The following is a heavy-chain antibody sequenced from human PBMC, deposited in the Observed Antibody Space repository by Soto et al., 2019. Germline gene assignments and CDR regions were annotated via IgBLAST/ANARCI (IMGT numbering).Heavy chain of an antibody. CDR1: GGTFSSYA. CDR3: ANKGYCSSTSCSSYYYYGMDV. J-gene: IGHJ6*02. V-gene: IGHV1-69*06. Sequence: SVKVSCKASGGTFSSYAISWVRQAPGQGLEWMGGIIPIFGTANYAQKFQGRVTITADKSTSTAYMELSSLRSEDTAVYYCANKGYCSSTSCSSYYYYGMDVWGQGTTVTVSS. CDR2: IIPIFGTA. D-gene: IGHD2-2*01.